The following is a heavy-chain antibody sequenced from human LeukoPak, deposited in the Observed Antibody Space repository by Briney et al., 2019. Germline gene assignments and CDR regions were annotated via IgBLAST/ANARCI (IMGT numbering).Heavy chain of an antibody. Sequence: SETLSLTCTVSGGSISPYYWSWIRQTPGKGLEWIGYILYSGTTINYNPSLKSRVTISVDTSKNQFSLKLNSVTAADTAVYYCARVGDWNDLVYWGQGTLVTVSS. V-gene: IGHV4-59*01. J-gene: IGHJ4*02. D-gene: IGHD1-1*01. CDR2: ILYSGTTI. CDR3: ARVGDWNDLVY. CDR1: GGSISPYY.